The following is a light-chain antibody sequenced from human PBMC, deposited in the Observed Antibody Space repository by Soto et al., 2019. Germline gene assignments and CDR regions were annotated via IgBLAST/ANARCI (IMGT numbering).Light chain of an antibody. CDR1: QSVSSN. V-gene: IGKV3-15*01. CDR2: GAS. CDR3: QQYNNWPPWT. J-gene: IGKJ1*01. Sequence: EIVMTQSPATLSVSPGERATLSCRASQSVSSNLAWYQQKPGQAPRLLIYGASTRATGIPARFSGSGSGTEFTLTISSLQSEDFAVYYCQQYNNWPPWTFGQGKVEIK.